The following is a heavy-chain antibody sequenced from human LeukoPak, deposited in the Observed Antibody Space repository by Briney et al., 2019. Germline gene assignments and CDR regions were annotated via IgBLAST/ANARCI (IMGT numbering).Heavy chain of an antibody. CDR3: ARDSFIAAYNWFDP. Sequence: KPSETLSLTCAVYGGSFSGYYWSWIRQPPGKGLEWIGEINHSGSTNYNPSLKSRVTISVDTSKNQFSLKLSSVTAADTAVYYCARDSFIAAYNWFDPWGQGTLVTVSS. D-gene: IGHD6-13*01. V-gene: IGHV4-34*01. CDR1: GGSFSGYY. CDR2: INHSGST. J-gene: IGHJ5*02.